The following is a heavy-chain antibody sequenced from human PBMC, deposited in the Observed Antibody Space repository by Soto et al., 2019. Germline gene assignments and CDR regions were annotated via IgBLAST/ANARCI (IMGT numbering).Heavy chain of an antibody. CDR2: ISPISDTT. CDR1: GGTFSSYA. V-gene: IGHV1-69*01. D-gene: IGHD6-13*01. J-gene: IGHJ6*02. CDR3: ARSAGCSSSLETSYYYYYGMDV. Sequence: QVQLVQSGAEVKKPGSSVKVSCKASGGTFSSYAISWGRQAPGQGLEWMGGISPISDTTSYAQKFQGRVTITADESTSTSCMKLSSLRSEDTDVYYCARSAGCSSSLETSYYYYYGMDVWGQGTTVTVSS.